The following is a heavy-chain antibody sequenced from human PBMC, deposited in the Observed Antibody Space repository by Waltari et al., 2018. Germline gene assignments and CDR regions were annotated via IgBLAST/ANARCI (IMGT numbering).Heavy chain of an antibody. D-gene: IGHD3-10*01. CDR2: IKPDASDK. J-gene: IGHJ4*02. CDR1: GFTFNSHW. V-gene: IGHV3-7*01. Sequence: EVQVVESGGGSVQPGGSLRLSCAASGFTFNSHWMSWVRQAPGKGWEWVANIKPDASDKYYVDSVKGRFTISRDNAKNSLYLQMNSLRAEDTAIYYCARNKLRLDYWGPGTLVTVSS. CDR3: ARNKLRLDY.